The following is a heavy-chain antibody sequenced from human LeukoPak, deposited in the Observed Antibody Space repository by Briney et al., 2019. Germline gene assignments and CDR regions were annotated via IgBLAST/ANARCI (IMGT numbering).Heavy chain of an antibody. CDR1: GYSISSGYY. Sequence: SETLSLTCTVSGYSISSGYYWSWIRQPPGKGLEWIGEINHSGSTNYNPSLKSRVTISVDTSKNQFSLKLSSVTAADTAVYYCARGRGSSSWQVGSYFDYWGQGTLVTVSS. CDR3: ARGRGSSSWQVGSYFDY. CDR2: INHSGST. D-gene: IGHD6-13*01. V-gene: IGHV4-38-2*02. J-gene: IGHJ4*02.